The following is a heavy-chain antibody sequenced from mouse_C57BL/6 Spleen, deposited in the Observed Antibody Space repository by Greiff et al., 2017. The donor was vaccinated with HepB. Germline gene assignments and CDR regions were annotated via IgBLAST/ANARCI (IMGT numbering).Heavy chain of an antibody. D-gene: IGHD1-1*01. CDR2: IDPENGDT. V-gene: IGHV14-4*01. CDR1: GFNIKDDY. Sequence: EVQLQQSGAELVRPGASVKLSCTASGFNIKDDYMHWVKQRPEQGLEWIGWIDPENGDTEYASKFQGKATITADTSSNTAYLQLSSLTSEDTAVYYCTTLGTTVVARYFDVWGTGTTVTVSS. J-gene: IGHJ1*03. CDR3: TTLGTTVVARYFDV.